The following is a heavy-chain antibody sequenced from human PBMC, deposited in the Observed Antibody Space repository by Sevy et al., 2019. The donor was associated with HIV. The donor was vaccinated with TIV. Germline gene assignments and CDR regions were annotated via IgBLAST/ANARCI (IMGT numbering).Heavy chain of an antibody. CDR3: ARGGGIGLFDI. Sequence: GGSLRLSCAASGFTVSSNYMSWVRQAPGKGLEWVSVIYSGGSTYYADSVKGRFTISSENSKNTLYLQVNSLRAEDTAVYYCARGGGIGLFDIWGQGTMVTVSS. CDR2: IYSGGST. D-gene: IGHD3-16*01. CDR1: GFTVSSNY. J-gene: IGHJ3*02. V-gene: IGHV3-53*01.